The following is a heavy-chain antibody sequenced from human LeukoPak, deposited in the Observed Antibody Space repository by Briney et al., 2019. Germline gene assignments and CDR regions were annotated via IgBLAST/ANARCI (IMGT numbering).Heavy chain of an antibody. CDR3: ARSYYYASGSYIFPCDY. V-gene: IGHV1-46*01. CDR2: ISPSGGST. Sequence: ASVKVSCKAFGYTFTSNYMHWVRQAPGQGPEWMGVISPSGGSTTYAQKFQGRVTLTRDMSTSTVYMELSSLRSEDTAVYYCARSYYYASGSYIFPCDYWGQGTLVTVSS. CDR1: GYTFTSNY. D-gene: IGHD3-10*01. J-gene: IGHJ4*02.